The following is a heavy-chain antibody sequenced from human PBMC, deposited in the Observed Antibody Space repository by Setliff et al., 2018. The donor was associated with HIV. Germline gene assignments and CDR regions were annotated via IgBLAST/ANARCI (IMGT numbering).Heavy chain of an antibody. CDR2: INSDGSST. Sequence: GGSLRLSCAASGFTFSSYWMHWVRQAPGKWLVWVSRINSDGSSTSYADSVKGRFTISRDNATNTLYLQMNSLRAEDTAVYYCARRVGKYYYGSGSYFLDVWGKGTTVTVSS. CDR1: GFTFSSYW. D-gene: IGHD3-10*01. CDR3: ARRVGKYYYGSGSYFLDV. J-gene: IGHJ6*04. V-gene: IGHV3-74*01.